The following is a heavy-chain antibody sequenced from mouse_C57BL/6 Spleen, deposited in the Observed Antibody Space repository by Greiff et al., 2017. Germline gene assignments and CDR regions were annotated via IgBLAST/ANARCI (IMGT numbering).Heavy chain of an antibody. CDR3: ARWGYYGSSYGYFDV. Sequence: QVHVKQPGTELVKPGASVKLSCKASGYTFTSYWMHWVKQRPGQGLEWIGNINPSNGGTNYNEKFKSKATLTVDKSSSTAYMQLSSLTSEDSAVYYCARWGYYGSSYGYFDVWGTGTTVTVSS. D-gene: IGHD1-1*01. V-gene: IGHV1-53*01. CDR2: INPSNGGT. CDR1: GYTFTSYW. J-gene: IGHJ1*03.